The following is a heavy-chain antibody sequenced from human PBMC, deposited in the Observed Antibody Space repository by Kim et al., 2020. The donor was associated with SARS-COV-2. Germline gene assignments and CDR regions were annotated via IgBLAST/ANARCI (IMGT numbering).Heavy chain of an antibody. V-gene: IGHV4-31*03. CDR1: GASLSSDSYY. Sequence: SETLSLTCTVSGASLSSDSYYWSWIRQHPGKGLEWIGNIYSNGNTYDNPSLRSRLIMSVDTSKNQFSLNLSAVTAADTAVYYCARSKAAAGTSYSYYMQVWGRGTTVTVSS. J-gene: IGHJ6*03. CDR3: ARSKAAAGTSYSYYMQV. D-gene: IGHD6-13*01. CDR2: IYSNGNT.